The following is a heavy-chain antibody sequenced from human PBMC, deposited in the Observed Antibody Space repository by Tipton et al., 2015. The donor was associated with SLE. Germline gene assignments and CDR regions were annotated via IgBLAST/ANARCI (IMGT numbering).Heavy chain of an antibody. D-gene: IGHD3-22*01. Sequence: QLVQSGAEVKKPGESLKISCKGSGYSFTNYWIGWVRQMPGKGLEWMGIIYPGDSDTRYSPSFQGQVTISADKSISTAYLQWSSLKASDTAMYYCARRPTYYYDSSGYFYAFDIWGQGTMVTVSS. CDR3: ARRPTYYYDSSGYFYAFDI. CDR2: IYPGDSDT. J-gene: IGHJ3*02. V-gene: IGHV5-51*03. CDR1: GYSFTNYW.